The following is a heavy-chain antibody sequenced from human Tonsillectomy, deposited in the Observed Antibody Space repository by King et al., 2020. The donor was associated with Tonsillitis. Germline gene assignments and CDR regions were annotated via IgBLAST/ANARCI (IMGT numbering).Heavy chain of an antibody. Sequence: HVQLVESGAEVKKPGASVKVSCTASGYTFTSNHIHWVRQAPGQGLEWMGTIYGGGSTIYAQKFQDTVTMTRDTSTSTVYMDLSSLKSDDTAVYYCAREKPGTTYFDYWGQGTLVTVSS. D-gene: IGHD1-1*01. J-gene: IGHJ4*02. CDR3: AREKPGTTYFDY. CDR2: IYGGGST. CDR1: GYTFTSNH. V-gene: IGHV1-46*01.